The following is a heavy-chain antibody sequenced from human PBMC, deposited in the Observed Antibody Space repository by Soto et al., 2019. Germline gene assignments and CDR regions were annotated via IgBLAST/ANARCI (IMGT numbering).Heavy chain of an antibody. CDR1: GYTFTSYA. CDR3: ARVEQQLPSEYFQH. J-gene: IGHJ1*01. Sequence: GASVKVSCKASGYTFTSYAMHWVRQAPGQRLEWMGWINAGNGNTKYSQKFQGRVTITRDTSASTAYMELSSLRSEDTAVYYCARVEQQLPSEYFQHWGQGTLVTVSS. CDR2: INAGNGNT. V-gene: IGHV1-3*01. D-gene: IGHD6-13*01.